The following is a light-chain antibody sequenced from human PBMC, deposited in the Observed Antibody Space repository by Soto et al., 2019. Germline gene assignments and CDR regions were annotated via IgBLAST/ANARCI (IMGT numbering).Light chain of an antibody. CDR2: GAS. J-gene: IGKJ1*01. Sequence: EIVLTQSPDTLSLFPGERATLSCRASQSVSSTYLAWYQQKLGQAPRLLIFGASSRATGIPDKFSGSGSGTEFTLNISRLEPEDFALYYCQQYGSSRWTFGQGTKLEIK. CDR1: QSVSSTY. V-gene: IGKV3-20*01. CDR3: QQYGSSRWT.